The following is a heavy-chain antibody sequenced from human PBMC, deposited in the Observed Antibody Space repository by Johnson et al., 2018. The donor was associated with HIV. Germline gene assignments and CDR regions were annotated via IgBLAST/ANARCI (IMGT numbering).Heavy chain of an antibody. CDR3: VRDPGWGALDI. Sequence: MQLVESWGGLVQPGGSLTLSCATSGFSFSSTWMTWVRQAPGKGLEWVAFINADGSAKTYMDSARGRFTISRDNAENSLFLQIHSLRAEDTAVYYCVRDPGWGALDIWCHGTMVTVSS. CDR2: INADGSAK. J-gene: IGHJ3*02. D-gene: IGHD1-26*01. V-gene: IGHV3-7*05. CDR1: GFSFSSTW.